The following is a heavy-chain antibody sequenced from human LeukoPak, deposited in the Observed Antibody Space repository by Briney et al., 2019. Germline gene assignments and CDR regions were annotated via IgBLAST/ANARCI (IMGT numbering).Heavy chain of an antibody. CDR1: GGTFSSYA. CDR3: ARGAALRSYYYYHMDV. D-gene: IGHD2-8*01. J-gene: IGHJ6*03. V-gene: IGHV1-3*03. Sequence: ASVKVSCKASGGTFSSYAISWVRQAPGQGLEWMGWINAGNGNTKYSQGFQGRVTITRDTSASTAYMELSSLRSEDMAVYYCARGAALRSYYYYHMDVWGKGTTVTVSS. CDR2: INAGNGNT.